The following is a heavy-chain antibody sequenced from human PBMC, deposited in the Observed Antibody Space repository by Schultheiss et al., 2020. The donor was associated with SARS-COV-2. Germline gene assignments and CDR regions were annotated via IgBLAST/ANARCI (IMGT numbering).Heavy chain of an antibody. CDR3: ARDNLNVPAVQNWFDP. CDR1: GGSFSGYY. V-gene: IGHV4-34*01. J-gene: IGHJ5*02. D-gene: IGHD2-2*01. Sequence: SQTLSLTCAVYGGSFSGYYWSWIRQPPGKGLEWIGEINHSGSTNYNPSLKSRVTISVDTSKNQFSLKLSSVTAADTAVYYCARDNLNVPAVQNWFDPWGQGTLVTVSS. CDR2: INHSGST.